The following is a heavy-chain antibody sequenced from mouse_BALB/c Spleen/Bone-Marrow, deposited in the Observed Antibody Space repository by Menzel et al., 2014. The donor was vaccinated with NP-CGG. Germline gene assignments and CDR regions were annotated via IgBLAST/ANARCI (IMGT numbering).Heavy chain of an antibody. Sequence: QVHVKQSEAELVKPGASVKLSCKASGYTFTSHWMHWVKQRPGQGLEWIGEINPSNGRSNYNEKFKSKATLTVDKSSSTAYMQLSSLTSEDSAVYYCARRGNYGAMDYWGQGTSVTVSS. CDR2: INPSNGRS. CDR3: ARRGNYGAMDY. J-gene: IGHJ4*01. V-gene: IGHV1S81*02. CDR1: GYTFTSHW. D-gene: IGHD2-1*01.